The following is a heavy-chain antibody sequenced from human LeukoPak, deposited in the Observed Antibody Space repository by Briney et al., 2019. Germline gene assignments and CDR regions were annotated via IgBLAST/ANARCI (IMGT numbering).Heavy chain of an antibody. CDR3: ARHRKDIGFDS. J-gene: IGHJ4*02. V-gene: IGHV5-51*01. Sequence: GESLKISCKGSGYSFSSYWICWVRQMPGKVLEWMGIIYTDASDTRYSPSFQGQVTISADKSISTAYLQWSSLKASDTAMYYCARHRKDIGFDSWGQGTLVTVSS. D-gene: IGHD2-15*01. CDR2: IYTDASDT. CDR1: GYSFSSYW.